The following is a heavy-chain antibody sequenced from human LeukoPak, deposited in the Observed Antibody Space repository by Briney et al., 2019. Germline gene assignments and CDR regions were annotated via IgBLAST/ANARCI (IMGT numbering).Heavy chain of an antibody. CDR3: ARGSSWSPMDV. CDR2: IIPILGIA. V-gene: IGHV1-69*04. J-gene: IGHJ6*02. D-gene: IGHD6-13*01. Sequence: ASVKVSCKASGGTFSSYAISWVRQAPGQGLEWMGRIIPILGIANYAQKFQGRVTITADTSTSTAYMELRSLRSDDTAVYYCARGSSWSPMDVWGQGTTVTVSS. CDR1: GGTFSSYA.